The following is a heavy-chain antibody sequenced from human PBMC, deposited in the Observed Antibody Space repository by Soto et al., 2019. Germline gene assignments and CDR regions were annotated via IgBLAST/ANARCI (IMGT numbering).Heavy chain of an antibody. CDR1: GFTFSNHW. J-gene: IGHJ4*02. Sequence: EVQLVESGGGLVQPGGSLRLSCAASGFTFSNHWMSWVRQAPGKGLEWVANIKQDGSEKYYVDSLKGRFTISRDNAKNSLYLHMNSLRAEDTAVYYCAREIAGVDYWCQVTLVTVSA. CDR2: IKQDGSEK. CDR3: AREIAGVDY. V-gene: IGHV3-7*03. D-gene: IGHD3-22*01.